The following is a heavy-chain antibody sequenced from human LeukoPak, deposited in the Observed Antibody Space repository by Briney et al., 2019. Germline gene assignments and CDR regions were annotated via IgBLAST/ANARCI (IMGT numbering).Heavy chain of an antibody. J-gene: IGHJ3*02. V-gene: IGHV3-48*01. CDR3: ARSLRNYCGGDCYPRVLAFDI. Sequence: GGSLRLSCAASGFTFSSYEMNWVRQAPGKGLEWVSYISSSSSTIYYADSVKGRFTISRDNAKNSLYLQMNSLRAEDTAVYYCARSLRNYCGGDCYPRVLAFDIWGQGTMVTVSS. D-gene: IGHD2-21*02. CDR2: ISSSSSTI. CDR1: GFTFSSYE.